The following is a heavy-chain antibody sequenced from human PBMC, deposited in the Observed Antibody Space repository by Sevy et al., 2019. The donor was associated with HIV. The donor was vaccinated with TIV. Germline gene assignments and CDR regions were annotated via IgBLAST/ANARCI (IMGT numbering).Heavy chain of an antibody. V-gene: IGHV3-30-3*01. D-gene: IGHD1-1*01. J-gene: IGHJ4*02. Sequence: GGSLRLSCAASGFTFSSYAMHWVRQAPGKGLEWVAVISYDGSNKYYADSVKGRFTISRDNSKNTLYLQMNSLRAEDTDVYYCARGNGQETREYYFDYWGQGTLVTVSS. CDR2: ISYDGSNK. CDR1: GFTFSSYA. CDR3: ARGNGQETREYYFDY.